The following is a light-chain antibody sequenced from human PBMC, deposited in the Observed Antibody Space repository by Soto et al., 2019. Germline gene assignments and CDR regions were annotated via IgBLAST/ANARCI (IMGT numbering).Light chain of an antibody. J-gene: IGKJ4*01. Sequence: EIVLTQSPGTLSLSPGEGATLSCRASQNINNNYLAWYQQKPGQAPRLLIHGASSRATGIPDRFSGSGSGRDFTLTISRLEPEDFAVYYCQQYTTSLLTFGGGTKVEIK. CDR2: GAS. CDR1: QNINNNY. CDR3: QQYTTSLLT. V-gene: IGKV3-20*01.